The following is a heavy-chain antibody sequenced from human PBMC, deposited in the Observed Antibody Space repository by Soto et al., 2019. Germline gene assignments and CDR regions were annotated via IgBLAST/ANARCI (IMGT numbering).Heavy chain of an antibody. CDR3: ARQAGDYVGGTLTFGY. D-gene: IGHD3-16*01. J-gene: IGHJ4*02. V-gene: IGHV1-69*01. Sequence: QVQLVQSGAEVKKPGSSVKDSCKASGGTFSSYAISWVRQAPGQGLEWMGGIIPIFGTANYAQKFQGRVTITADESTSTAYMELSSLRSEDTAVYYCARQAGDYVGGTLTFGYWGQGTLVTVSS. CDR1: GGTFSSYA. CDR2: IIPIFGTA.